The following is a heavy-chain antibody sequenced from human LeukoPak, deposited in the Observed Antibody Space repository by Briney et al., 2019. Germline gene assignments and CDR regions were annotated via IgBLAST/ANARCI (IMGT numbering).Heavy chain of an antibody. J-gene: IGHJ5*02. CDR2: MNPNSGNT. V-gene: IGHV1-8*03. CDR1: GGTFSSYA. Sequence: GASVKVSCKASGGTFSSYAISWVRQATGQGLEWMGRMNPNSGNTGYAQKFQGRVTITRNTSISTAYMELSSLRSEDTAVYYCARADSVWFGELSSGGWFDPWGQGTLVTVSS. D-gene: IGHD3-10*01. CDR3: ARADSVWFGELSSGGWFDP.